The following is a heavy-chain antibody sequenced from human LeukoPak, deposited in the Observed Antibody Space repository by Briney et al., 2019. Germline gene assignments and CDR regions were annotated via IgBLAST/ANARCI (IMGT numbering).Heavy chain of an antibody. V-gene: IGHV3-13*01. D-gene: IGHD5-18*01. J-gene: IGHJ4*02. CDR1: GFTLGSHD. Sequence: GGSLGLSCTASGFTLGSHDMHWVRQTTGEGLEWVAAIASGFQTFYAGSVKGRFTVSREDAKNSLYLQMNSLRAGDTAVYYCVREARGYHYTYFDYWGQGTLVTVSS. CDR2: IASGFQT. CDR3: VREARGYHYTYFDY.